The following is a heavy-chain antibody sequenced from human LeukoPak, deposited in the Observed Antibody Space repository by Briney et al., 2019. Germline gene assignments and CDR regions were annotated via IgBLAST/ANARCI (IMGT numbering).Heavy chain of an antibody. CDR2: INPADSDA. V-gene: IGHV5-51*01. J-gene: IGHJ4*02. CDR1: GYSFTSYW. D-gene: IGHD3-10*01. Sequence: GESLKISCKGSGYSFTSYWIGWVRQMPGKGLEWMGTINPADSDARYSLSSRGQVTISTDKSISTAYLQWSSLEASDTAMYYCARQIYAGSGSWFYWGQGTLVTVSS. CDR3: ARQIYAGSGSWFY.